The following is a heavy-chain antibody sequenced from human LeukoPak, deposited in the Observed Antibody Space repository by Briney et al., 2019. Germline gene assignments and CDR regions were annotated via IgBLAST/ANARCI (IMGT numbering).Heavy chain of an antibody. Sequence: ETLSLTCTVSGGSISSSSYYWGWIRQPPGKGLEWIGSIYYSGSTYYNPSLKSRVTISVDTSKNQFSLKLSSVTAADTAVYYCARDRSYYSDTGTDYWGQGALVTVSS. CDR3: ARDRSYYSDTGTDY. D-gene: IGHD3-22*01. CDR2: IYYSGST. CDR1: GGSISSSSYY. V-gene: IGHV4-39*07. J-gene: IGHJ4*02.